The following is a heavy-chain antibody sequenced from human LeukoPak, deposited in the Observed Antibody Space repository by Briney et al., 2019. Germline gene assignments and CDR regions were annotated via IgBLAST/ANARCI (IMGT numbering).Heavy chain of an antibody. D-gene: IGHD2-2*01. Sequence: GGSLRLSCAASGFTFSSFWMGWVRQAPGKGLEWVASIQQDGSERFYVDSVKGRFTISRDNAKSSLYLQMNSLTAEDTAVYYCARGQRPQYTSTWDNWFDPWGQGTQVTVSS. V-gene: IGHV3-7*01. CDR3: ARGQRPQYTSTWDNWFDP. CDR2: IQQDGSER. J-gene: IGHJ5*02. CDR1: GFTFSSFW.